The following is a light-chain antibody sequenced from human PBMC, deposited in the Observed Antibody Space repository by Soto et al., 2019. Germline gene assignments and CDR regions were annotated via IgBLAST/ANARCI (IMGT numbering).Light chain of an antibody. CDR1: QSISTW. CDR3: QQHNSYPRT. Sequence: DIQMTQSPSTLSASVGDRVTITCRASQSISTWLAWYQQKTGKAPKLLIYTASNLERGVPSRFSGSGAGTEFTLTSSSLQPDDFASYYCQQHNSYPRTFGQGTKVEIK. J-gene: IGKJ1*01. CDR2: TAS. V-gene: IGKV1-5*03.